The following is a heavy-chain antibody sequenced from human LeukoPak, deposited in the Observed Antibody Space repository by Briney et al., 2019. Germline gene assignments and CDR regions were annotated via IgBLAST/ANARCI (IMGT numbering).Heavy chain of an antibody. Sequence: GGSLRLSCAASGFAFSSYGMHWVRQAPGKGLEGGAVISYDGSNKYYADSVKGRFTISRDISKNTMYLQMNSLRPEDTAVYYCAKDRSNNFDYWGQGTLVTVSS. V-gene: IGHV3-30*18. J-gene: IGHJ4*02. CDR3: AKDRSNNFDY. CDR2: ISYDGSNK. CDR1: GFAFSSYG.